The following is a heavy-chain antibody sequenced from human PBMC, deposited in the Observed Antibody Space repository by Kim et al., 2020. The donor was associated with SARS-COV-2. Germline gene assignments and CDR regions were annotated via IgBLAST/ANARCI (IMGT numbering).Heavy chain of an antibody. D-gene: IGHD2-15*01. J-gene: IGHJ4*01. CDR1: GTVSDRAYY. CDR3: AREGEDNSAIFES. Sequence: GTVSDRAYYWDWSRQPHGKRLEWIGSVYYTGNTFYNPSLKSRVTISVDTSKNQFSLRVSSLTAADTAVYYCAREGEDNSAIFESWGHGTLAT. CDR2: VYYTGNT. V-gene: IGHV4-39*02.